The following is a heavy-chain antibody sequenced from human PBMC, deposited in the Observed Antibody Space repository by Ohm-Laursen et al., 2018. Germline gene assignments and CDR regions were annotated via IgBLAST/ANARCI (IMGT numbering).Heavy chain of an antibody. CDR1: GFSLTTSGVA. Sequence: TQTLTLTCTFSGFSLTTSGVAVGWIRQPPGKALEWLALIYGNDEKRYSPSLKSRLTITKDTSKNQVVLTVTNMDPMDTATYYCAHRRSSTFDYWGQGTLVTVSS. CDR2: IYGNDEK. J-gene: IGHJ4*02. V-gene: IGHV2-5*01. CDR3: AHRRSSTFDY.